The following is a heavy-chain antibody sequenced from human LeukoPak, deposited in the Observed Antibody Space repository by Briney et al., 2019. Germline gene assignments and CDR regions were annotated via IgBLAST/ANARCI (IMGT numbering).Heavy chain of an antibody. CDR3: AELGITMIGGV. D-gene: IGHD3-10*02. CDR1: GFTFNNYA. Sequence: GGSLSLSCATSGFTFNNYAMSWVRQDPREGLEWGSGISGNGVSTYYAHSVKGRFTISRDKSKNTLYLQMNSLRAQDTAVYYCAELGITMIGGVWGKGTTVTISS. CDR2: ISGNGVST. V-gene: IGHV3-23*01. J-gene: IGHJ6*04.